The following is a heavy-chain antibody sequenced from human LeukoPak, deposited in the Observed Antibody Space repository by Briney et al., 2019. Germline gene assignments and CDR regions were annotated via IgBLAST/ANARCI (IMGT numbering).Heavy chain of an antibody. V-gene: IGHV3-74*01. D-gene: IGHD3-22*01. Sequence: GGSLRLSCAASGFTFSSYWMHWVRQAPGKGLVWVSRINSDGSSTSYADSVKGRFTISRDNAKNTLYLQMNSLRAEDTAVYYCARDCFVFDSSGYYYLFDYWGQGTLVTVSS. J-gene: IGHJ4*02. CDR2: INSDGSST. CDR1: GFTFSSYW. CDR3: ARDCFVFDSSGYYYLFDY.